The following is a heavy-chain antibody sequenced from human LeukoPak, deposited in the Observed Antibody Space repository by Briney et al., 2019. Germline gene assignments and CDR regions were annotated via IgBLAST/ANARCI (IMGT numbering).Heavy chain of an antibody. Sequence: PGGSLRLSCAASGFTFSSYAMSWVRQAPGKGLEWVSSISGSGGSTYYADLVKGRFTISRDNSKSTLYLQMNSLRAEDTAVYYCARGRQLERRSLDYWGQGTLVTVSS. V-gene: IGHV3-23*01. D-gene: IGHD1-1*01. CDR1: GFTFSSYA. CDR3: ARGRQLERRSLDY. CDR2: ISGSGGST. J-gene: IGHJ4*02.